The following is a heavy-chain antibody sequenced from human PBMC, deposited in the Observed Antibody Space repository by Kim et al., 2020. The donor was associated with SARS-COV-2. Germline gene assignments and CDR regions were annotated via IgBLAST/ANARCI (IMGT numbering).Heavy chain of an antibody. CDR3: ARAKSLVGASFDS. CDR1: GFTFSSHW. D-gene: IGHD1-26*01. Sequence: GGSLRLSCAASGFTFSSHWMHWVRQAPGKGLVWASRINSDGSITSYADSVKGRFTISRDNAKSTLYLQMNSLRVEDTAVYYCARAKSLVGASFDSWGQGILAT. V-gene: IGHV3-74*01. CDR2: INSDGSIT. J-gene: IGHJ4*02.